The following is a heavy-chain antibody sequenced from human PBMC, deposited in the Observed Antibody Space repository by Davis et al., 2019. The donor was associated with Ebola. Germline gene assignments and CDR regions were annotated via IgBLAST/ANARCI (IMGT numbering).Heavy chain of an antibody. V-gene: IGHV3-23*01. Sequence: GGSLRLSCSASGFIFSTYVMSWVRQAPGKGLEWVSTYGTSADTYYADSVKGRFTISRDNSKNTLYLQMNSLRAEDTAVYYCAKGGYNPEWGYYYYGMDVWGQGTTVTVSS. CDR1: GFIFSTYV. J-gene: IGHJ6*02. D-gene: IGHD3-22*01. CDR3: AKGGYNPEWGYYYYGMDV. CDR2: GTSADT.